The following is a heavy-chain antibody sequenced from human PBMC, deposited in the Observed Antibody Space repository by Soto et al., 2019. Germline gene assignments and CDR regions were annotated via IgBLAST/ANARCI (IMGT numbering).Heavy chain of an antibody. CDR1: GGSVSSGSYY. D-gene: IGHD2-2*01. CDR3: ARDRHYCSSTSCHPPTYYFDY. J-gene: IGHJ4*02. CDR2: IYYSGST. V-gene: IGHV4-61*01. Sequence: QVQLQESGPGLVKPSETLSLTCTVSGGSVSSGSYYWSWIRQPPGKGLEWMGYIYYSGSTNYNPSLKSRVTISVDTSKNQFSLKLSSVTAADTAVYYCARDRHYCSSTSCHPPTYYFDYWGQGTLVTVSS.